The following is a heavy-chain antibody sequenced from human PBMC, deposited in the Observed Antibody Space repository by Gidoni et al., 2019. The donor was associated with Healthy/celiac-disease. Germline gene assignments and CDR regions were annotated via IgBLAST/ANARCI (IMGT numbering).Heavy chain of an antibody. V-gene: IGHV1-69*01. CDR1: GGTFSSYA. CDR2: LIQIFGTA. CDR3: ARDYGDLGTGMDV. Sequence: VQLVQSGAELKKPGSSVKVSCKASGGTFSSYAISWVRQAPGQGLEWMGGLIQIFGTANYAKKFQGRVTITADESTSTAYMELSSLRSEDTAVYYGARDYGDLGTGMDVWGQGTTVTVSS. J-gene: IGHJ6*02. D-gene: IGHD3-3*01.